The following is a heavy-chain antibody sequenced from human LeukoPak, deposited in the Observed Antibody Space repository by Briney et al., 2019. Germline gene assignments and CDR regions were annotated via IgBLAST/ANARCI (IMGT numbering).Heavy chain of an antibody. CDR2: INWNGGCT. V-gene: IGHV3-20*04. CDR1: GFTFDDYG. Sequence: GGSLRLSCAASGFTFDDYGMSWVRQAPGKGLEWVSGINWNGGCTGYADSVKGRFTISRDNAKISLYLQMNSLRAEDTALYYCARDGGARYCSSTSCYMGNYFDYWGQGTLVTVSS. CDR3: ARDGGARYCSSTSCYMGNYFDY. D-gene: IGHD2-2*02. J-gene: IGHJ4*02.